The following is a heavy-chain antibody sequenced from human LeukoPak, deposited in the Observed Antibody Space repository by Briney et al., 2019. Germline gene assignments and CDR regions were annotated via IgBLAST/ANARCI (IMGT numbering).Heavy chain of an antibody. CDR2: ISSSGSTI. Sequence: PGGSLRLSCAASGFTFSDYYMSWIRQAPGKGLEWVSYISSSGSTIYYADSVKGRFTISRDNAKNSLYLQMNSLRAEDTAVYYCARDRGSSWSYYYYGMDVWGQGPTVTVSS. CDR1: GFTFSDYY. D-gene: IGHD6-13*01. CDR3: ARDRGSSWSYYYYGMDV. V-gene: IGHV3-11*01. J-gene: IGHJ6*02.